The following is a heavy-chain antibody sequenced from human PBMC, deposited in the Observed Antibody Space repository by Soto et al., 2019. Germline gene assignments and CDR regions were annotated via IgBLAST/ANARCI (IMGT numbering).Heavy chain of an antibody. V-gene: IGHV4-34*01. CDR3: ARGRLVYDYVWGSYSFDY. D-gene: IGHD3-16*01. Sequence: SETLSLTCAVYGGSFSGYYWSWIRQPPGKGLEWIGEINHSGSTNYNPSLKSRVTISVDTSKNQFSLKLSSVTAADTAVYYCARGRLVYDYVWGSYSFDYWGQGTLVTVSS. CDR2: INHSGST. CDR1: GGSFSGYY. J-gene: IGHJ4*02.